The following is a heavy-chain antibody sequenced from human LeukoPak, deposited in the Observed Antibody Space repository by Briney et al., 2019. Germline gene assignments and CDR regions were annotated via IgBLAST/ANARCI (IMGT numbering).Heavy chain of an antibody. CDR2: IGSHNKP. J-gene: IGHJ3*02. CDR3: ARRNLDAFDI. V-gene: IGHV3-23*05. CDR1: GFTFSAYA. Sequence: GGSLRLSCEASGFTFSAYAMTWVRQAPGKGLEWVSSIGSHNKPHYSESVKGRFAISRDNSKSMLFLQLNSLRAEDTALYYCARRNLDAFDIWGQGTMVTVSS. D-gene: IGHD1-14*01.